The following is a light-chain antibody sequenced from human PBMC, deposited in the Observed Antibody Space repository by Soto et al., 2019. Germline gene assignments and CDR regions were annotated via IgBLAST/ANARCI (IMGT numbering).Light chain of an antibody. CDR2: ATS. CDR3: QQTYTTPRT. J-gene: IGKJ1*01. Sequence: DTQMTQSPSSLSASVGDRISITCRASQTVSTYLNWYQQKPGKAPTLLISATSTLQSGVPSRFSGSGSGTEFTLTITSLQPEDFATYYCQQTYTTPRTFGQRTKVDIK. V-gene: IGKV1-39*01. CDR1: QTVSTY.